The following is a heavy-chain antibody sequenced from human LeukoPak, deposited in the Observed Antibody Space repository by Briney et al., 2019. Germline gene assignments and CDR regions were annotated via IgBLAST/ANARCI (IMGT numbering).Heavy chain of an antibody. V-gene: IGHV4-34*01. Sequence: SETLSLTCAVYGGSFSGYYWRWIRQPPGKGLEWIGEINHGGSTNYNPSLKSRVTLSVDTSKNQFSLKLSSVTAADTAVYYCARDTAGDNWFHPWGQGTLVTVSS. J-gene: IGHJ5*02. CDR1: GGSFSGYY. CDR2: INHGGST. CDR3: ARDTAGDNWFHP. D-gene: IGHD5-18*01.